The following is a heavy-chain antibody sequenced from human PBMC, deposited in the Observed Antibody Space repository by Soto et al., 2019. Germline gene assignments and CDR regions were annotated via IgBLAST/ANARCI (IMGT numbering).Heavy chain of an antibody. D-gene: IGHD6-19*01. Sequence: EVQLLEAGGGVVQPGRSLRRSSIPSGFNFKKFAMHWVRQTPGKGLEWVSGISCCGGTTSYADSVKVQFSIARDDSKNTLSLQMNSLRVEDTAQYYCAKADGEQSLVPHPDNCGQGTLVTV. J-gene: IGHJ4*02. V-gene: IGHV3-23*01. CDR1: GFNFKKFA. CDR2: ISCCGGTT. CDR3: AKADGEQSLVPHPDN.